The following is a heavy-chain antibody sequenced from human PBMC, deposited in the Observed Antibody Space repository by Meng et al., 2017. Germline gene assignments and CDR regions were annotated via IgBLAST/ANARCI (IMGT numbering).Heavy chain of an antibody. V-gene: IGHV3-30*01. CDR1: GFTFSSYA. CDR2: ISYDGSNK. Sequence: GGSLRLSCAASGFTFSSYAMHWVRQAPGKGLEWVSVISYDGSNKYYADSVKGRFTISRGNSKNTMYLQMNSLRAEDTAGYYCARDYQKKFDYWGQGTLVTVSS. CDR3: ARDYQKKFDY. J-gene: IGHJ4*02. D-gene: IGHD2-2*01.